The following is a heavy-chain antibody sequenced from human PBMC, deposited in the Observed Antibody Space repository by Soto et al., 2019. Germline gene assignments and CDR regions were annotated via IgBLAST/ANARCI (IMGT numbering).Heavy chain of an antibody. Sequence: ASVKVSCKASGYTFTSYYMHWVRQAPGQGLEWMGWINPNSGGTNYAQKFQGWVTMTRDTSISTAYMELSRLRSDDTAVYYCARDRSTTAMGYGMDVWGQGTTVTVSS. CDR1: GYTFTSYY. V-gene: IGHV1-2*04. D-gene: IGHD5-18*01. CDR3: ARDRSTTAMGYGMDV. CDR2: INPNSGGT. J-gene: IGHJ6*02.